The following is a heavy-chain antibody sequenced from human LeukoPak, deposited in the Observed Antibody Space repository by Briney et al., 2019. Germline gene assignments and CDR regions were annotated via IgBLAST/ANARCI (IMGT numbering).Heavy chain of an antibody. CDR2: ISGSDANT. Sequence: SGGSLRLSCAASGFTFSSYAMSWVRQAPGKGLEWVSAISGSDANTYYADSVKGRFTISRDNSKNTLYLQMNSLRAEDTAVYYCAKDMSAAGTRMDWYFDLWGRGTLVTVSS. D-gene: IGHD6-13*01. CDR3: AKDMSAAGTRMDWYFDL. CDR1: GFTFSSYA. J-gene: IGHJ2*01. V-gene: IGHV3-23*01.